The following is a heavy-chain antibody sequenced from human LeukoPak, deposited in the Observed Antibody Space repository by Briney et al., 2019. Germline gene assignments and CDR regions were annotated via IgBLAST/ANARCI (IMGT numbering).Heavy chain of an antibody. CDR1: GFTFSSYG. V-gene: IGHV3-30*18. CDR3: AKDRGRQWPVDAFDI. D-gene: IGHD6-19*01. Sequence: GRSLRLSCAASGFTFSSYGMHWVRQAPGKGLEWVAVISYDGSNKYYADSVKGRFTIPRDNSKNTLYLQMNSLRAEDTAVYYCAKDRGRQWPVDAFDIWGQGTMVTVSS. J-gene: IGHJ3*02. CDR2: ISYDGSNK.